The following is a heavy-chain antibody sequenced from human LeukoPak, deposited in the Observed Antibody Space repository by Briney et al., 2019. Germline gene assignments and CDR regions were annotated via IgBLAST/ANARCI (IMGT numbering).Heavy chain of an antibody. CDR3: ARVGGITII. CDR2: IKTTGST. D-gene: IGHD3-3*01. Sequence: SETLSLICRVSGASISTYYWSWIRQPVGKGLEWIGQIKTTGSTHYNSSLESRVTMSLDTSKKEFSLNLTSVTAADTAVYYCARVGGITIIWGQGTLVTVSS. V-gene: IGHV4-4*07. J-gene: IGHJ4*02. CDR1: GASISTYY.